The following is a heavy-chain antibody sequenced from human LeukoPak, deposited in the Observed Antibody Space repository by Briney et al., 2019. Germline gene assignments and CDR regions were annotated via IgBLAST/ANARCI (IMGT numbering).Heavy chain of an antibody. CDR2: VYYTGST. J-gene: IGHJ4*02. CDR3: ASTYFYESSGFDY. D-gene: IGHD3-22*01. Sequence: SETLSLTCTVSGGSISSYYWSWIRQPPGKGLECIGYVYYTGSTNYNPSLKSRVTISIDTSKNQFSLRLSAVTAADTAVYYCASTYFYESSGFDYWGQGTLVTVPS. V-gene: IGHV4-59*01. CDR1: GGSISSYY.